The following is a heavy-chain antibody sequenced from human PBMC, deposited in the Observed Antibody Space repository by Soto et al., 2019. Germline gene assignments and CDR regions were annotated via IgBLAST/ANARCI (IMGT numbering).Heavy chain of an antibody. CDR3: ASDSKSSVSLDP. Sequence: ASVKVSCKASGYTSTSYYMHWVRQAPGQGLEWMGIINPSGGSTSYAQKFQGRVTMTRDTSTSTVYMELSSLRSEDTAVYYCASDSKSSVSLDPWGQGTLVTVSS. D-gene: IGHD6-19*01. CDR2: INPSGGST. CDR1: GYTSTSYY. V-gene: IGHV1-46*01. J-gene: IGHJ5*02.